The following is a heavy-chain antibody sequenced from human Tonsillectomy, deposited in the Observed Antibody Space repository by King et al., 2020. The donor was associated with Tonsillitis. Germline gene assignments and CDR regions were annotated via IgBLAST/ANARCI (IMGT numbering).Heavy chain of an antibody. J-gene: IGHJ4*02. CDR1: GGSISGYY. D-gene: IGHD5-18*01. Sequence: QLQESGPGLVKPSETLSLTCTVSGGSISGYYWNWIRQPAGKGLEWIGRIYTSGSTNYNPSLKSRVTMSVDTSRNQFSLNLISVTAADTAVYYCARGSANSYGPPHFYCDYWGQGTLVTVSS. CDR2: IYTSGST. V-gene: IGHV4-4*07. CDR3: ARGSANSYGPPHFYCDY.